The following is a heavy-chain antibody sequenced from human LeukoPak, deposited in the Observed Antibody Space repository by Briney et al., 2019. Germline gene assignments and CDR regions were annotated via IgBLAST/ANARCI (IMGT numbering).Heavy chain of an antibody. J-gene: IGHJ5*02. CDR2: INWNSDTR. CDR1: GFTFDDFA. CDR3: AKDVDESVAGNNWFDP. Sequence: GGSLRLSCAAPGFTFDDFAMHWVRQAPGKGLEWVSGINWNSDTRAYADSVKGRFTISRDNAKNFVYLQMSSLRAEDTALYYCAKDVDESVAGNNWFDPWGQGTLVTVSS. V-gene: IGHV3-9*01. D-gene: IGHD6-19*01.